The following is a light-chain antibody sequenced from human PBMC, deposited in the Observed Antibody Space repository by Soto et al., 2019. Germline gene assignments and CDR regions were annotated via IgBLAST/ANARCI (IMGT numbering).Light chain of an antibody. Sequence: QLVLTQPPSVSGAPGQRVTISCSGSSSHIGAGYDFHWYQQLPGTAPKLLIYGNTNRPSGVPDRFSGSKSGTSASLAITGLQAEDEADYYCQSYDSRLSTWVFGGGTKLTVL. V-gene: IGLV1-40*01. CDR1: SSHIGAGYD. J-gene: IGLJ2*01. CDR3: QSYDSRLSTWV. CDR2: GNT.